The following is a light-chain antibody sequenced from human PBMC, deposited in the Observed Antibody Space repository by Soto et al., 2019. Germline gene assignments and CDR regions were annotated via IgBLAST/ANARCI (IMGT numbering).Light chain of an antibody. Sequence: QSALTQPASVSGSPGQSITIYCTGTSGDVGGYKFVSWYQQHPGKAPKLMIYEVSNRPSGVSSRFSGSKSGNTASLTISGLQAEDEADYFCGSYTSSITWVFGGGTKLTVL. V-gene: IGLV2-14*01. CDR1: SGDVGGYKF. CDR2: EVS. CDR3: GSYTSSITWV. J-gene: IGLJ3*02.